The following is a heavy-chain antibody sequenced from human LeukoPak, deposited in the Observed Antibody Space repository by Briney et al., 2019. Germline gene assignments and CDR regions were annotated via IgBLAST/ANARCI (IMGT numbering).Heavy chain of an antibody. CDR3: ASSVITRRSYPVDFQR. CDR1: GFTFNDYY. J-gene: IGHJ1*01. CDR2: IRSSSSSDSTI. D-gene: IGHD3-22*01. V-gene: IGHV3-11*04. Sequence: PGGSLRLSCAASGFTFNDYYMSWIRQAPGKGLEWVSYIRSSSSSDSTIYYADSVKGRFTISRDDAKNSLYLQMNSLRAEDTAVYYCASSVITRRSYPVDFQRWGQGTLVTVSS.